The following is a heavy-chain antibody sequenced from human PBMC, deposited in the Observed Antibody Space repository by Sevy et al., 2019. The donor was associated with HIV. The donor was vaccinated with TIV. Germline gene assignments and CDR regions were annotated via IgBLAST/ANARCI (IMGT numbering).Heavy chain of an antibody. CDR1: GISFSDHY. J-gene: IGHJ3*02. CDR2: ISTSGSTT. CDR3: ARDQTSRPNGGDSDDAFDI. Sequence: GGSLRLSCAASGISFSDHYMSWVRQAPGKGLEWISYISTSGSTTYYADSVKGRLTISRDNGKKSLYLQMNSLTVEDTAVYYCARDQTSRPNGGDSDDAFDIWVRGTMVTVSS. V-gene: IGHV3-11*04. D-gene: IGHD2-21*02.